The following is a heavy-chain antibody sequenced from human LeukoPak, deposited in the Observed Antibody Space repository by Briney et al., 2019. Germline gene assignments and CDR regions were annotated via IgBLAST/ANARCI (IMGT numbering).Heavy chain of an antibody. CDR1: GYTFTSND. Sequence: ASVKVSCKASGYTFTSNDINWVRQATGQGLEWMGWMNPNSGNTGYAQKFQGRVTMTRNTSISTAYMELSSLRSEDTAVYYCARGGYCSSTSCYLSYGMDVWGQGTTVTVPS. CDR3: ARGGYCSSTSCYLSYGMDV. V-gene: IGHV1-8*01. D-gene: IGHD2-2*01. J-gene: IGHJ6*02. CDR2: MNPNSGNT.